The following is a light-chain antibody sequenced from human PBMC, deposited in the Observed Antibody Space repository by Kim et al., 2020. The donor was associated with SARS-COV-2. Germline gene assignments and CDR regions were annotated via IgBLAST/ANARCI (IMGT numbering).Light chain of an antibody. CDR3: TSRDSSGDHVV. CDR1: SLNHYY. CDR2: GQS. J-gene: IGLJ2*01. Sequence: SSELTQDPAVSVALGQTVRLTCQGDSLNHYYATWYQQRPGQAPLLVLYGQSNRPSGFPDRFTGSASGNTASLTITGAQPEDEAYYYCTSRDSSGDHVVFG. V-gene: IGLV3-19*01.